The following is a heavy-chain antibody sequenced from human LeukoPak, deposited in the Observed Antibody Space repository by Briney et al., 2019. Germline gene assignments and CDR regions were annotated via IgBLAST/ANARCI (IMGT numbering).Heavy chain of an antibody. CDR2: IYHSGST. CDR3: AKPLLRFLDMDAFDI. D-gene: IGHD3-3*01. CDR1: GASISSNNW. Sequence: PSETLSLTCAVSGASISSNNWWWSWVRQPPGKGLEWIGEIYHSGSTNYNPSLKSRVTMSVDKSKNQFSLKLSSVTAADTAVYYCAKPLLRFLDMDAFDIWGQGTMVTVSS. V-gene: IGHV4-4*02. J-gene: IGHJ3*02.